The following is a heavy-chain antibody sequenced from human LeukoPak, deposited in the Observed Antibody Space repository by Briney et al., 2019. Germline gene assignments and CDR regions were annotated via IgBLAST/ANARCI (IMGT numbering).Heavy chain of an antibody. CDR3: ARLYDSSGNGGY. J-gene: IGHJ4*02. CDR2: IYYSGST. V-gene: IGHV4-59*01. Sequence: SETLSLTCTVSGGSISSYYWSWIRQPPGKGLEWIRYIYYSGSTNYNPSLKSRVTISVDTSKNQFSLKLSSVTAADTAVYYCARLYDSSGNGGYWGQGTLVTVSS. D-gene: IGHD3-22*01. CDR1: GGSISSYY.